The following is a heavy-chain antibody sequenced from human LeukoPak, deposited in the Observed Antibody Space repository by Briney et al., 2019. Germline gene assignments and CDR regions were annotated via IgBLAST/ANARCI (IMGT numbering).Heavy chain of an antibody. V-gene: IGHV4-61*02. Sequence: PSQTLSLTCTVSGGSISSGSYYWSWIQQPAGKGLEWIGRIYTSGSTNYNPSLKSRVTISVDTSKNQFSLKLSSVTAADTAVYYCARDGYSYGFDYWGQGTLVTVSS. J-gene: IGHJ4*02. D-gene: IGHD5-18*01. CDR3: ARDGYSYGFDY. CDR2: IYTSGST. CDR1: GGSISSGSYY.